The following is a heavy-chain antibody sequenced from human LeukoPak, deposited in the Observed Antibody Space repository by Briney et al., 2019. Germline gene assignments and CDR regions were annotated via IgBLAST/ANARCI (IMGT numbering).Heavy chain of an antibody. CDR1: GDSISNHIYY. J-gene: IGHJ3*02. CDR2: VYYTGNA. D-gene: IGHD5/OR15-5a*01. V-gene: IGHV4-39*01. Sequence: PSETLSLTCAVSGDSISNHIYYWDWIRQTPGKGLEWIGAVYYTGNAYYNPSLKSRVTISVDTSDNRFSLHLSSVNAADTAIYYCARLRALSGHRGAFDIWGQGALVTVSS. CDR3: ARLRALSGHRGAFDI.